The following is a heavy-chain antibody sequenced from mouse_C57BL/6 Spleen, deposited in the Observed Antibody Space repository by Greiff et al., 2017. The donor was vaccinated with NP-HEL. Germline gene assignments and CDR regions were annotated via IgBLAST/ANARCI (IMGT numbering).Heavy chain of an antibody. V-gene: IGHV5-6*02. CDR1: GFTFSSYG. CDR3: ARQRAAQASWFAY. CDR2: ISSVGSYT. Sequence: EVMLVESGGDLVKPGGSLKLSCAASGFTFSSYGMSWVRQTPDKRLEWVATISSVGSYTYYPDSVKGRFTISRDNAKNTLYLQMSSLKSEDTAMYYCARQRAAQASWFAYWGQGTLVTVSA. D-gene: IGHD3-2*02. J-gene: IGHJ3*01.